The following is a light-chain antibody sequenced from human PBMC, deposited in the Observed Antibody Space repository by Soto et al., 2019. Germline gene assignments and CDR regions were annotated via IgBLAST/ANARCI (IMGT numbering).Light chain of an antibody. CDR3: QHYNSYSEA. V-gene: IGKV1-5*03. Sequence: DIQMTQSPSTLSGSVGDRVTITCRASQTISSWLAWYQQKPGKAPKLLIYKASTLKSGGPSRVSGSGSGTEFTLTISSLQPDEFATYYCQHYNSYSEAFGQGTKVELK. CDR1: QTISSW. CDR2: KAS. J-gene: IGKJ1*01.